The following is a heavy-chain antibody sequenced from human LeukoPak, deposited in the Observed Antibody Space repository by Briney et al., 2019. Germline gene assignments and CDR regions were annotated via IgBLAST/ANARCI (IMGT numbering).Heavy chain of an antibody. CDR1: GYTFTSYG. Sequence: ASVKVSCKASGYTFTSYGISWVRQAPGQGLEWMGWISAYNGNTNYAQKPQGRVTMTTDTSTSTAYMELRSLRSDDTAVYYCARVGPIVGATSYFDYWGQGTLVTVSP. CDR2: ISAYNGNT. J-gene: IGHJ4*02. V-gene: IGHV1-18*01. D-gene: IGHD1-26*01. CDR3: ARVGPIVGATSYFDY.